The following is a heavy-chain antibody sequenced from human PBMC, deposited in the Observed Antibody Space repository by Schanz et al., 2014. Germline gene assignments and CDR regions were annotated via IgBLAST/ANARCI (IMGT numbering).Heavy chain of an antibody. V-gene: IGHV3-23*04. CDR1: GFTFSDYW. CDR2: ISGGGGTT. J-gene: IGHJ4*02. Sequence: EVQLVESGGGLIQPGGSLRLSCTASGFTFSDYWMSWVRQAPGKGLEWVSAISGGGGTTYYADSVKGRFTISRDNSKNSLYLQMNSLRAEDTAVYYCARIGGSVFDYWAQGTLVTVSS. CDR3: ARIGGSVFDY. D-gene: IGHD3-10*01.